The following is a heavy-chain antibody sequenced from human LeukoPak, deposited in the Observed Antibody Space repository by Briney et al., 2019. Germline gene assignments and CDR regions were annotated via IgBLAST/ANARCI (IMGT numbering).Heavy chain of an antibody. V-gene: IGHV3-30*02. D-gene: IGHD3-22*01. CDR1: GFTFSSYG. Sequence: GGSLRLSCAASGFTFSSYGMHWVRQAPGKGLEWVAFIRYDGSNKYYADSVKGRFTISRDNSKNTLYLQMNSLRAEDTAVYYCAKDHEYYYDSSGYDFDYWGQGTLVTVSS. J-gene: IGHJ4*02. CDR2: IRYDGSNK. CDR3: AKDHEYYYDSSGYDFDY.